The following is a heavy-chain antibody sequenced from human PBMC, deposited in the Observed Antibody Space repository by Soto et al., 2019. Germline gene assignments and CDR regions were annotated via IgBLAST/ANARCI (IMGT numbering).Heavy chain of an antibody. Sequence: ASVKVSCKASGYTFTSYAMHWVRQAPGQRLEWMGWINAGNGNTKYSQKFQGRVTITRDTSASTAYMELSSLRSEDTAVYYCARAVGYCSGGICYYFDYWGQGTLVTVSS. D-gene: IGHD2-15*01. V-gene: IGHV1-3*01. J-gene: IGHJ4*02. CDR3: ARAVGYCSGGICYYFDY. CDR2: INAGNGNT. CDR1: GYTFTSYA.